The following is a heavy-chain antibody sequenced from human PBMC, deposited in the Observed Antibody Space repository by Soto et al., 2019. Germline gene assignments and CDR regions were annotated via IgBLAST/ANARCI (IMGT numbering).Heavy chain of an antibody. D-gene: IGHD3-16*01. CDR2: INPNSGGT. V-gene: IGHV1-2*04. CDR3: ARDRPIRSHLGYYYYGMDG. Sequence: ASVKVSCKASGYTFTGYYMHWVRQAPGQGLEWMGWINPNSGGTNYAQKYQGWVTMTRDTSISTAYMELSRLRSDDTAVYYCARDRPIRSHLGYYYYGMDGWGQGTTVTVSS. CDR1: GYTFTGYY. J-gene: IGHJ6*02.